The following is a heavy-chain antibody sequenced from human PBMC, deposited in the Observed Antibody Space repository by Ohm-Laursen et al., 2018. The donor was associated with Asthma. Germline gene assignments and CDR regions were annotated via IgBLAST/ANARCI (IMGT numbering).Heavy chain of an antibody. CDR3: ATRNWAN. CDR1: GFTFSSYA. Sequence: SLRLSCAASGFTFSSYAMHWVRQAPGKGLEWVAVISYDGSNKYYADSVKGRFTISRDNSKNTLYLQMNSLRAEDTAVYYCATRNWANWGQGTLVTVSS. CDR2: ISYDGSNK. V-gene: IGHV3-30-3*01. J-gene: IGHJ4*02. D-gene: IGHD2/OR15-2a*01.